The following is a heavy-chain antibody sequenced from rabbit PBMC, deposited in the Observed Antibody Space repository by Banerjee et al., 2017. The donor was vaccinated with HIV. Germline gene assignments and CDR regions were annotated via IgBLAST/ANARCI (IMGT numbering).Heavy chain of an antibody. J-gene: IGHJ4*01. CDR1: GFSFSRSYW. D-gene: IGHD6-1*01. CDR3: ARGGGYAGYGYALNL. Sequence: QEQLEESGGDLVKPEGSLTLTCTASGFSFSRSYWMCWVRQAPGKGLEWIACIYSGSSGSTDYASWAKGRFTISKTSSTTVTLQMTSLTAADTATYFCARGGGYAGYGYALNLWGQGTLVTVS. CDR2: IYSGSSGST. V-gene: IGHV1S45*01.